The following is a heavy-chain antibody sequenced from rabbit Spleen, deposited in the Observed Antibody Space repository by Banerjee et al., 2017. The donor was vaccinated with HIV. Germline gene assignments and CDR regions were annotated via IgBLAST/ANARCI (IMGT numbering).Heavy chain of an antibody. V-gene: IGHV1S7*01. CDR3: ARMWSL. Sequence: QSLEESGGGLVQPGGSLTLSCKASGFDFSTYYMTWVRQAPGKGLEWIGLTEPIFGTTYYATWVNGRFTISSHNAQNTLYLQLKSLTAADTATYFCARMWSLWGPGTLVTVS. J-gene: IGHJ6*01. CDR2: TEPIFGTT. CDR1: GFDFSTYY.